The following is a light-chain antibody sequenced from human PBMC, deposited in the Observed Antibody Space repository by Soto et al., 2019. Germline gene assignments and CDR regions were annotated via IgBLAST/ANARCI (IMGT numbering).Light chain of an antibody. J-gene: IGKJ1*01. CDR2: DAS. CDR3: QQYNRYRT. V-gene: IGKV1-5*01. Sequence: GDRVTITCRASQSISSWLAWYQQKPGKAPKLLIYDASSLESGVPSRFSGSGSGTEFTLTISSLQPDDFATYYCQQYNRYRTFGQGTKVEIK. CDR1: QSISSW.